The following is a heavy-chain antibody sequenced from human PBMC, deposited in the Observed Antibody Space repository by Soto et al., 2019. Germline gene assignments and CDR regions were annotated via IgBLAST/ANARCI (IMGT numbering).Heavy chain of an antibody. V-gene: IGHV2-5*02. CDR1: GFSLTTSGVG. CDR2: IYWDDDK. CDR3: AHRVLRTVFGLVTTTAIYFDF. J-gene: IGHJ4*02. Sequence: QITLNESGPTVVSPTETLTLTCRFSGFSLTTSGVGVGWIRQSPGKAPEWLALIYWDDDKRYSACLKSRLTITKDTSKNQVVLTVSDLDPTDTATYYCAHRVLRTVFGLVTTTAIYFDFWGQGTPVAVSS. D-gene: IGHD3-3*01.